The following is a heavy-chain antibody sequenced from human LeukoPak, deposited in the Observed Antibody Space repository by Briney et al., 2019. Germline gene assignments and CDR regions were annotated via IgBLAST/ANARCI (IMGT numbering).Heavy chain of an antibody. Sequence: ASVKVSCKASGYTFTSYGISWVRQAPGQGLEWMGWISAYNGNTNYAQKLQGRVTMTTDTSTSTAYMELRSLRSDDTAVYYCARGKVTAARLCWFDPWGQGTLVTVSS. CDR2: ISAYNGNT. CDR1: GYTFTSYG. V-gene: IGHV1-18*01. D-gene: IGHD6-6*01. CDR3: ARGKVTAARLCWFDP. J-gene: IGHJ5*02.